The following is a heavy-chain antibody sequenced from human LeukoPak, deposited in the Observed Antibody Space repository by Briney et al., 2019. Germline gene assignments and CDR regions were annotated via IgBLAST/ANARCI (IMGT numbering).Heavy chain of an antibody. D-gene: IGHD5-12*01. CDR1: GGSISSYY. CDR2: IYYSGST. Sequence: SETLSLTCTVSGGSISSYYWSWIRQPPGKGLEWIGYIYYSGSTNYNPSLKSRVTISVDTSKNQFSLKLSSVTAADTAVYYCARASPHIVATILDYWGQGTLVTVSS. J-gene: IGHJ4*02. V-gene: IGHV4-59*01. CDR3: ARASPHIVATILDY.